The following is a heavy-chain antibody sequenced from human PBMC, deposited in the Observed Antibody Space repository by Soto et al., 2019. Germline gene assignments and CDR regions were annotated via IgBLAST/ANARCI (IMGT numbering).Heavy chain of an antibody. Sequence: GGSLRLSCAASGFTFSSYAMSWVRQAPGKGLEWVSAISGSGGSTYYAGSVKGRFTISRDNSKNTLYLQMNSLRAEDTAVYYCAKKDDSSGYYSDDAFDIWGQGTMVTVSS. CDR2: ISGSGGST. CDR1: GFTFSSYA. CDR3: AKKDDSSGYYSDDAFDI. D-gene: IGHD3-22*01. V-gene: IGHV3-23*01. J-gene: IGHJ3*02.